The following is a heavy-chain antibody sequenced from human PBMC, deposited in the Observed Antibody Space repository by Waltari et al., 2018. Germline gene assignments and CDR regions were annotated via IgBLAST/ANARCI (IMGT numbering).Heavy chain of an antibody. D-gene: IGHD5-18*01. V-gene: IGHV3-7*01. CDR2: INHDGSGK. CDR1: GFTFSSYW. Sequence: EVQLVESGGGLVQTGGSLRLSCAASGFTFSSYWMSWVRQAPGKGLEWLANINHDGSGKFFLGYMKRRFTISRDNAKNSVYLQMNSLTGEDTAVYYCATSLDAAGNDWGQGTLVTVSS. CDR3: ATSLDAAGND. J-gene: IGHJ4*02.